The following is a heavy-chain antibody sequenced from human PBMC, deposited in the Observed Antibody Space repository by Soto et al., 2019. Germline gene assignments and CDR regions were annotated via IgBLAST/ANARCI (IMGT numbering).Heavy chain of an antibody. CDR1: GGSFSSGSYY. V-gene: IGHV4-61*01. Sequence: SETLSLTCTVSGGSFSSGSYYWSWIRQPPGKGREWSGYIYYSGSTNYNPSLKSRVTISVDTSKNQFSLKLSSVTAADTAGYYCARAYKYGSGWYRMAEYYYYYGMDVWGQGTTVTVSS. D-gene: IGHD6-19*01. CDR2: IYYSGST. J-gene: IGHJ6*02. CDR3: ARAYKYGSGWYRMAEYYYYYGMDV.